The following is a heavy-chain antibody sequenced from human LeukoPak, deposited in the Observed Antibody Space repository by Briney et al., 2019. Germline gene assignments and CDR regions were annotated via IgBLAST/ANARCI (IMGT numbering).Heavy chain of an antibody. CDR2: INPNSGDT. CDR1: GYTFTDYY. D-gene: IGHD1-26*01. V-gene: IGHV1-2*02. J-gene: IGHJ4*02. Sequence: ASVKVSCKTSGYTFTDYYIHWVRQAPGQGLEWMGWINPNSGDTNYAQKYQGRVTMTRDTSTSTAYMDLTRLRSDDTAVYYCAGGIGRYSSSHFDYWGQGTLVTVSS. CDR3: AGGIGRYSSSHFDY.